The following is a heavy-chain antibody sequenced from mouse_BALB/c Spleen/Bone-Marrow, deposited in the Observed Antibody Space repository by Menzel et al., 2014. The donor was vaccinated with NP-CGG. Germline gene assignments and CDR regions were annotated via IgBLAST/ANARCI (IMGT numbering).Heavy chain of an antibody. Sequence: EVMLVESGGGLVQPGGSLRLSCATSGFTFTGYYMSWVRQPPGKALEWLGFIRNKANSYTTEYSESVKGRFTISSDNCQRIRYLQMNPLRAEDSATYYCAREGAMDYWGQGTSVTGSS. CDR1: GFTFTGYY. CDR3: AREGAMDY. CDR2: IRNKANSYTT. J-gene: IGHJ4*01. V-gene: IGHV7-3*02.